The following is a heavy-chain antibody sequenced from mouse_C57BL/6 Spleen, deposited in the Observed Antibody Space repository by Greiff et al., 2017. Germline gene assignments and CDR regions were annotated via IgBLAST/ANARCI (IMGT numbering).Heavy chain of an antibody. CDR3: ARRSLANWGFAY. V-gene: IGHV3-6*01. CDR2: ISYDGSN. D-gene: IGHD4-1*02. CDR1: GYSITSGYY. Sequence: EVQRVESGPGLVKPSQSLSLTCSVTGYSITSGYYWNWIRQFPGNKLEWMGYISYDGSNNYNPSLKNRISITRDTSKNQFFLKLNSVTTEDTATYYCARRSLANWGFAYWGQGTLVTVSA. J-gene: IGHJ3*01.